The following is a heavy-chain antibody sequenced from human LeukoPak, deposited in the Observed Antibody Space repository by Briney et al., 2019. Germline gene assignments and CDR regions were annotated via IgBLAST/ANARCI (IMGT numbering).Heavy chain of an antibody. D-gene: IGHD2-2*01. V-gene: IGHV3-33*01. J-gene: IGHJ5*02. CDR1: GFTLSNFG. CDR2: ILSDGSKQ. CDR3: ARHVETSSHSSRLDP. Sequence: PGGSLSLSCATAGFTLSNFGIHWVRQTPGKGLEWAAAILSDGSKQYYGESVKGRFTISRDSSKNTVYLQMNSLRDEDTAVYYCARHVETSSHSSRLDPWGQGTLVSVSS.